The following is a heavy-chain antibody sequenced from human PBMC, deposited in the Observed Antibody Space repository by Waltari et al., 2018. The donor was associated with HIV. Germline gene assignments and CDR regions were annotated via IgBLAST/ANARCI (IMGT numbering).Heavy chain of an antibody. CDR2: IYHSGST. CDR1: GYSISSGYS. CDR3: ARVRGSGSPTDYYYYGMDV. V-gene: IGHV4-38-2*01. D-gene: IGHD3-10*01. Sequence: QVQLQESGPGLVKPSETLSLTCAVSGYSISSGYSWGWILQPPGPGLEWIGSIYHSGSTYYNPSLKSRVTISVDTSKNQFSLKLSSVTAADTAVYYCARVRGSGSPTDYYYYGMDVWGQGTTVTVSS. J-gene: IGHJ6*02.